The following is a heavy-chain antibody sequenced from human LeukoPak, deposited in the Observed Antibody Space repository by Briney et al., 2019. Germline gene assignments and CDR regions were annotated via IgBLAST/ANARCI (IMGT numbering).Heavy chain of an antibody. D-gene: IGHD3-10*01. CDR2: INCHSGGT. CDR3: ARDLRALYGSGSYFGY. CDR1: GYTFTGYY. V-gene: IGHV1-2*02. Sequence: ASVKVSCKSSGYTFTGYYIHWVRQAPGQGLEWMGWINCHSGGTNYAQKFQGRVTMTRDTSISTAYMELSSLRSEDTAVYYCARDLRALYGSGSYFGYWGQGTLVTVSS. J-gene: IGHJ4*02.